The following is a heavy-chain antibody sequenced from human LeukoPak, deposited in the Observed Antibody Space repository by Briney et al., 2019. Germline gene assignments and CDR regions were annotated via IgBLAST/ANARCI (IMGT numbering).Heavy chain of an antibody. CDR1: GFTFSSYG. D-gene: IGHD3-16*01. Sequence: PGGSLRLSCAASGFTFSSYGMHWVRQAPGKGLEWVANIKQDGSEKYYVDSVKGRFTISRDNAKNSLYLQMNSLRAEDTAVYYCARDLGGFDYWGQGTLVTVSS. V-gene: IGHV3-7*01. CDR3: ARDLGGFDY. CDR2: IKQDGSEK. J-gene: IGHJ4*02.